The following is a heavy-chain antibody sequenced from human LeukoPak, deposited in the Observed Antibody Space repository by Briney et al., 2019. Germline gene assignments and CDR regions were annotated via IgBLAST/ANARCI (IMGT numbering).Heavy chain of an antibody. Sequence: ASVNVSCKASGYYMHWVRQAPGQGLEWMGTINPSGGSTSYAQKFQDRVTMTRDTFTSTVYMALSSLRSEDTAVYYCAREANGGYFDYWGQGTLVTVSS. V-gene: IGHV1-46*01. CDR1: GYY. D-gene: IGHD4-23*01. CDR2: INPSGGST. CDR3: AREANGGYFDY. J-gene: IGHJ4*02.